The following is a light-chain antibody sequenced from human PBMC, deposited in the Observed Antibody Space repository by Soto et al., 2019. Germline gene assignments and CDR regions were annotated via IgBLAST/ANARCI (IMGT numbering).Light chain of an antibody. Sequence: ILMTQSPVTLSVSPGERATLSCKGRQHTTRSLPCYQQKPGQGPSLIIYGTSTRAGGVPARFSGGGSGTEFTLTITSLQSEDFAVYYCHQYNGWPRTFGQGTKVDIK. V-gene: IGKV3-15*01. J-gene: IGKJ1*01. CDR2: GTS. CDR1: QHTTRS. CDR3: HQYNGWPRT.